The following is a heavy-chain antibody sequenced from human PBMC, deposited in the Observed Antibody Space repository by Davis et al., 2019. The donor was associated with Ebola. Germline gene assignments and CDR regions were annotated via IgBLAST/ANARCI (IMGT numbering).Heavy chain of an antibody. CDR1: GFTFSNYS. Sequence: PGGSLRLSCAASGFTFSNYSMTWVRQAPGKGLEWVSTIGSSGGSTFYPDSVKGRFTISRDNSKNTLYLQMNSLGAEDTAVYYCAKGGIRFLDYWGQGTPVTVSS. D-gene: IGHD3-3*01. V-gene: IGHV3-23*01. CDR3: AKGGIRFLDY. CDR2: IGSSGGST. J-gene: IGHJ4*02.